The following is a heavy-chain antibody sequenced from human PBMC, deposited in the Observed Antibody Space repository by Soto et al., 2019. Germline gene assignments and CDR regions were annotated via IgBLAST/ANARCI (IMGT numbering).Heavy chain of an antibody. CDR3: VKDNFISTSCYRLYNWFDP. D-gene: IGHD2-2*01. V-gene: IGHV3-30*18. CDR2: ISYGGSNK. J-gene: IGHJ5*02. Sequence: GKGLEWVAVISYGGSNKYYADSVKGRFTISRDNSKNTRYLQMINLGAEDTAVYSCVKDNFISTSCYRLYNWFDPWGRGTLVTVSS.